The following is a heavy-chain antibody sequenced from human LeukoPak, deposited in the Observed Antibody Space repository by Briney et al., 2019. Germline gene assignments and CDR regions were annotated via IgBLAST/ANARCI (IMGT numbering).Heavy chain of an antibody. V-gene: IGHV4-59*12. CDR3: ASRSSSMTTVTTGFDY. Sequence: PSETLSLTCTVSGGSISSYYWSWIRQPPGKGLEWIGYIYYSGSTNYNPSLKSRVTISVDTSKNQFSLKLSSVTAADTAVYYCASRSSSMTTVTTGFDYWGQGTLVTVSS. CDR2: IYYSGST. CDR1: GGSISSYY. J-gene: IGHJ4*02. D-gene: IGHD4-17*01.